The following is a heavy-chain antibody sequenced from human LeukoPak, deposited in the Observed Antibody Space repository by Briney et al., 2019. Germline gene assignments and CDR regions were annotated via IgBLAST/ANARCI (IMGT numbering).Heavy chain of an antibody. J-gene: IGHJ3*02. CDR3: TTEKEYCSGDTCYLVAFDI. D-gene: IGHD2-15*01. CDR2: IRYDGSKK. Sequence: GGSLRLSCAASGFPFSSYGMHWVRQAPGKGLEWVAFIRYDGSKKYYADSVKGRFTISRDNSKNTLYLQMNSLTIEDTAVYFCTTEKEYCSGDTCYLVAFDIWGQGTLVTVSS. V-gene: IGHV3-30*02. CDR1: GFPFSSYG.